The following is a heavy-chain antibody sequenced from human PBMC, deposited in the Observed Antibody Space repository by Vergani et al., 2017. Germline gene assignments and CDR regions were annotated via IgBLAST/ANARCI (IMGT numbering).Heavy chain of an antibody. CDR3: AILDSSGYQLVLDY. V-gene: IGHV1-3*01. CDR2: INAGNGNT. J-gene: IGHJ4*02. Sequence: QVQLVQSGAEVKKPGASVKVSCKASGYTFTSYAMHWVRQAPGQSLEWMGWINAGNGNTKYSQKFQGRVTITRDTSASTAYMELSSLRSEDTAVYYCAILDSSGYQLVLDYWGQGTLVTVSS. CDR1: GYTFTSYA. D-gene: IGHD3-22*01.